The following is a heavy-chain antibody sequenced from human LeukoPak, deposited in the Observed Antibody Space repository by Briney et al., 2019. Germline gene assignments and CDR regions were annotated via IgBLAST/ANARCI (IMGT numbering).Heavy chain of an antibody. CDR3: AKDRGAYYDFWSDLRTDAFDI. J-gene: IGHJ3*02. V-gene: IGHV3-23*01. CDR1: GFTFSSYA. CDR2: ISGSGGST. Sequence: HPGGSLRLSCAASGFTFSSYAMSWVRQAPGKGLEWVSAISGSGGSTYYADSVKGRFTISRDNSKNTLYLQTNSLRAEDTAVYYCAKDRGAYYDFWSDLRTDAFDIWGQGTMVTVSS. D-gene: IGHD3-3*01.